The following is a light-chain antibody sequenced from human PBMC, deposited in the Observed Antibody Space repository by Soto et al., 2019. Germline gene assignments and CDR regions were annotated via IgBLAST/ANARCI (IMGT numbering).Light chain of an antibody. CDR2: QVS. CDR1: QSLLYSDGNTF. V-gene: IGKV2-30*01. CDR3: MQGTHWPRT. J-gene: IGKJ2*01. Sequence: DVVMTQSPLSLPVSLGQPASISCRSRQSLLYSDGNTFLIWFQQRPGQSPRRLIYQVSKRDSGVPDRFSGSGSGTDFTLKISRVEAEDVGVYYCMQGTHWPRTFGQGTKLEIE.